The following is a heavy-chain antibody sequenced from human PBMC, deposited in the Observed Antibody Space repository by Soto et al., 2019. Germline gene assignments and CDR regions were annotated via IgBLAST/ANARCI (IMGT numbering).Heavy chain of an antibody. CDR2: IYYSGST. Sequence: QVQLQESGPGLVKPSQTLSLTCTVSGGSISSGGYYWSWIRQHPGKGLEWIGYIYYSGSTYYNPSLKSRVTISVDASKNQFALKLSSVTAADTAVYYCAASCVGCGGFNYYGMDVWGQGTTGTVSS. D-gene: IGHD2-21*01. CDR3: AASCVGCGGFNYYGMDV. J-gene: IGHJ6*02. V-gene: IGHV4-31*03. CDR1: GGSISSGGYY.